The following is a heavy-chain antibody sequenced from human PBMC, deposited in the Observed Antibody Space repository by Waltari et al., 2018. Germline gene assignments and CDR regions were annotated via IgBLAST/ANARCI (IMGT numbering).Heavy chain of an antibody. CDR3: ASQSTTLFDY. V-gene: IGHV3-33*01. Sequence: QVQLVESGGGVVKPGRSLRLSCAASGFPFSRFGMHWVRQAPGKGLEWVAVIWHDGSNEYYVDSVKGRFTISRDNSKNTLYLQMNSLRAEDSAVYYCASQSTTLFDYWGQGTLVTVSS. CDR1: GFPFSRFG. CDR2: IWHDGSNE. D-gene: IGHD2-15*01. J-gene: IGHJ4*02.